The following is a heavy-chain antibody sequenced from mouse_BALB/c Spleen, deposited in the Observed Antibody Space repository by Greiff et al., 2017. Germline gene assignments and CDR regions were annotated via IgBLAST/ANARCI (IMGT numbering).Heavy chain of an antibody. CDR1: GYTFTSYY. CDR2: INPSNGGT. D-gene: IGHD2-2*01. V-gene: IGHV1S81*02. Sequence: QVQLQQPGAVLVKPGASVKLSCKASGYTFTSYYMYWVKQRPGQGLEWIGGINPSNGGTNFNEKFKSKATLTVDKSSSTAYMQLSSLTSEDSAVYYCTRRLRREGYYAVDYWGQGTSVTVSS. CDR3: TRRLRREGYYAVDY. J-gene: IGHJ4*01.